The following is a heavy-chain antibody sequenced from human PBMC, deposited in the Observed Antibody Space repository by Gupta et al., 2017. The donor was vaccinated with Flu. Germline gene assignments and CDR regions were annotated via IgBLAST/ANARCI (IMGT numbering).Heavy chain of an antibody. V-gene: IGHV3-33*01. CDR1: GFTFSRYA. J-gene: IGHJ4*02. Sequence: QVQLVESGGGVVQPGRSLRLSCAASGFTFSRYAMHWVRQAPGKGLEWVAIIWYDGSIKYYEDSVKGRFTISRDNSEDTLYLQMNSLRAEDTAVYYCARDFPRRVRGGALDSWGQGTLVTVSS. CDR3: ARDFPRRVRGGALDS. D-gene: IGHD3-10*01. CDR2: IWYDGSIK.